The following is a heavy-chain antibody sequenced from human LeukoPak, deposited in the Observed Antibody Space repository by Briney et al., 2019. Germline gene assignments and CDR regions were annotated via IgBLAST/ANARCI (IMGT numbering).Heavy chain of an antibody. CDR3: ARTTATILGKDY. Sequence: PSETLSLTCTVSGGSISSGDYYWSWIRQPPGKGLEWIGYIYYSGSTYYNPSLKSRVTISVDTSKNQFSLKLSSVTAADTAVYYCARTTATILGKDYWGLGTLVTVSS. D-gene: IGHD5-12*01. J-gene: IGHJ4*02. V-gene: IGHV4-30-4*01. CDR1: GGSISSGDYY. CDR2: IYYSGST.